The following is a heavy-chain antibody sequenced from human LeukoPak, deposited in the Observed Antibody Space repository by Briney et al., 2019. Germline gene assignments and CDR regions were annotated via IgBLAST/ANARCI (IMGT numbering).Heavy chain of an antibody. CDR1: GGSISSYY. V-gene: IGHV4-4*07. CDR3: ARDLKRIAAAGPRGWFDP. Sequence: SETLSLTCTVSGGSISSYYWSWIRQPAGKGLEWIGRIYTSGSTNYNPSLKSRVTMSVDTSKNQFSLKLSSVTAADTAVYYCARDLKRIAAAGPRGWFDPWGQGTLVTVSS. J-gene: IGHJ5*02. D-gene: IGHD6-13*01. CDR2: IYTSGST.